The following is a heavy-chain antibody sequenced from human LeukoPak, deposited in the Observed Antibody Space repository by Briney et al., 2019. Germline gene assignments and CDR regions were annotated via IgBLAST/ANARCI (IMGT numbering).Heavy chain of an antibody. CDR1: GYTLTELF. V-gene: IGHV1-24*01. CDR2: FDPEDGET. Sequence: ASVKVSCKVSGYTLTELFMHWVRQAPGKGLEWMGGFDPEDGETIYAQKFQGRVTMTEDTSTDTAYMELNSLRSEDTAVYYCATAHGAAHGYFDYWGQGTLVTVSS. CDR3: ATAHGAAHGYFDY. J-gene: IGHJ4*02. D-gene: IGHD6-6*01.